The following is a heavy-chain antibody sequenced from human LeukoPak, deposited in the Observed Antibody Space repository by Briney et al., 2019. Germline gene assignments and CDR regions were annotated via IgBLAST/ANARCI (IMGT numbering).Heavy chain of an antibody. CDR3: AANYYDRSGYAFDI. CDR2: IYPGYSDT. V-gene: IGHV5-51*01. CDR1: GYPFSNYW. D-gene: IGHD3-22*01. Sequence: GESLKISCKGSGYPFSNYWIAWVRQMPGKGLEWMGIIYPGYSDTKYSPSFQGQVTIAADKSISIAYLQWSSLKVSDTAMYYCAANYYDRSGYAFDIWGQGTMLTVYS. J-gene: IGHJ3*02.